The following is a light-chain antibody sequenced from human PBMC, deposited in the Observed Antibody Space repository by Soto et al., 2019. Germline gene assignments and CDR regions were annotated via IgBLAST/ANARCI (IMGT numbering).Light chain of an antibody. CDR3: AAWDDSLNAVV. J-gene: IGLJ2*01. V-gene: IGLV1-44*01. Sequence: QAVVTQPTSASGTPGQRVTISCSGSSSNVGRNTVNWYQQLPGTAPKLLIYSNNQRPAGVPDRFSGSKSGTSASLAISGLQSEDEADYYCAAWDDSLNAVVFGGGTKVTVL. CDR1: SSNVGRNT. CDR2: SNN.